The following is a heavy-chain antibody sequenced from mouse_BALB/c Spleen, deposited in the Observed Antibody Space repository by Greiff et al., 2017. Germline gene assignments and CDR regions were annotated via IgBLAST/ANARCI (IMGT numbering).Heavy chain of an antibody. J-gene: IGHJ4*01. CDR2: ISYSGST. Sequence: EVKLMESGPGLVKPSQSLSLTCTVTGYSITSDYAWNWIRQFPGNKLEWMGYISYSGSTSYNPSLKSRISITRDTSKNQFFLQLNSVTTEDTATYYCAPTTGYAMDYWGQGTSVTVSS. V-gene: IGHV3-2*02. D-gene: IGHD1-1*01. CDR3: APTTGYAMDY. CDR1: GYSITSDYA.